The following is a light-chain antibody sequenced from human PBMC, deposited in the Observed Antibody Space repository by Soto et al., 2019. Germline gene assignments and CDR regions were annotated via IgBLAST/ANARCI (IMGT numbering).Light chain of an antibody. V-gene: IGLV2-14*01. CDR3: SSYTSSSTQV. Sequence: QSALTQPASVSGSPGQSITISCTGTSSDVCGYNYVSWYQQYPGKAPKLMIYEVSNRPSGVSNRFSGSKSGNTASLTISGLQAEDEADYYCSSYTSSSTQVFGTGTKVTVL. CDR1: SSDVCGYNY. CDR2: EVS. J-gene: IGLJ1*01.